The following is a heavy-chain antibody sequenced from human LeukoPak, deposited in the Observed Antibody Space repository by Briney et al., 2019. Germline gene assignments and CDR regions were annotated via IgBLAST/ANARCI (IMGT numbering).Heavy chain of an antibody. V-gene: IGHV3-9*03. CDR2: ISWNSGSI. CDR3: AKGTMVRGVISGFGY. J-gene: IGHJ4*02. Sequence: GGSLRLSCAASGFTFDDYAMHWVRQAPGKGLEWVSGISWNSGSIGYADSVKGRFTISRDNAKNSLYLQMNSLRAEDMALYYCAKGTMVRGVISGFGYWGQGTLVTVSS. D-gene: IGHD3-10*01. CDR1: GFTFDDYA.